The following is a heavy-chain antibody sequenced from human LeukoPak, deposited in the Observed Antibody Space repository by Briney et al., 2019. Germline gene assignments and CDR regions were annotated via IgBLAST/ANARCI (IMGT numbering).Heavy chain of an antibody. CDR1: GYTFKRYA. Sequence: GASVKVSCKASGYTFKRYAMHWVRQAPGQGLEWMGWISAYNGNTNYAQKLQGRVTMTTDTSTSTAYMELRSLRSDDTAVYYCARANSGYDRPYYYYYYMDVWGKGTTVTVSS. J-gene: IGHJ6*03. V-gene: IGHV1-18*01. CDR2: ISAYNGNT. D-gene: IGHD5-12*01. CDR3: ARANSGYDRPYYYYYYMDV.